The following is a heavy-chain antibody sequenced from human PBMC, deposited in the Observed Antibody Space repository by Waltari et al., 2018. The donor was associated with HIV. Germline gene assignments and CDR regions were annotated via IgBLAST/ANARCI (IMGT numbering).Heavy chain of an antibody. CDR1: GFTFSDYY. J-gene: IGHJ4*02. CDR3: ARLKYSSGFFDY. Sequence: QVQLVESGGGLVNPGGSLRLSCATSGFTFSDYYMTWIRQAPGKGLEWVSYSSSDTDTIYYADSVKGRFTISRDNAKNSLYLQMNRLSVEDTAVYYCARLKYSSGFFDYWGQGALVTVSS. D-gene: IGHD6-19*01. V-gene: IGHV3-11*01. CDR2: SSSDTDTI.